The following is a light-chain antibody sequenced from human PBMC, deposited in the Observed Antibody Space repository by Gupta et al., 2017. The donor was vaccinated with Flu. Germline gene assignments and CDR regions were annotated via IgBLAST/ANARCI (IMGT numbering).Light chain of an antibody. V-gene: IGKV1-5*03. CDR3: QQDQSSPYT. CDR2: KAS. J-gene: IGKJ2*01. CDR1: QSISSW. Sequence: PSTLSASVGDRVTITCRASQSISSWLAWYQQKPGKAPKLLIHKASTLESGVPSRFSGSGSGTEFTLTISSLQPDDSATYHCQQDQSSPYTFGQGTKMEIK.